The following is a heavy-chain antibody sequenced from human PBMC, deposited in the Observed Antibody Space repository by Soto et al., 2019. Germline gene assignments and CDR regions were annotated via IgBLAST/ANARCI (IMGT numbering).Heavy chain of an antibody. D-gene: IGHD5-12*01. V-gene: IGHV4-34*01. J-gene: IGHJ4*02. CDR3: ARGTDRATIPYFDY. CDR1: GGSFSGYY. CDR2: INHSGST. Sequence: QVQLQQWGAGLLKPSETLSLTCAVYGGSFSGYYWSWIRQPPGKGLEWIGEINHSGSTNYNPSLKSRVTISVDTSKNQFSLKLSSVTAADTAVYYCARGTDRATIPYFDYWGQGTLVTVSS.